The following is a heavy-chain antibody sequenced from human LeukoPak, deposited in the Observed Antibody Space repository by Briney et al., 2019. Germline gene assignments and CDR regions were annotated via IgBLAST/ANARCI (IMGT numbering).Heavy chain of an antibody. CDR3: AKDLGSVVYYYYGMDV. V-gene: IGHV3-23*01. Sequence: PGGSLRLSCAASGFTFSSYAMSWVRQAPGKGLEWVSAISGSGGSTYYADSVKGRFTISRDNSKNTLYLQMNSLRAEDTAVYYCAKDLGSVVYYYYGMDVWGQGTTVTVSS. CDR2: ISGSGGST. CDR1: GFTFSSYA. J-gene: IGHJ6*02. D-gene: IGHD2-2*01.